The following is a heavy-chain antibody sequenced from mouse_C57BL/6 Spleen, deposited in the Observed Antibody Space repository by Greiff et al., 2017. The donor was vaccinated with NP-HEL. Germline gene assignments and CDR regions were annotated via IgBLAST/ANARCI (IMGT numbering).Heavy chain of an antibody. CDR1: GFTFSSYG. V-gene: IGHV5-6*02. J-gene: IGHJ1*03. CDR3: ASLTTVTGYFDV. CDR2: ISSGGRYP. D-gene: IGHD1-1*01. Sequence: EVKLVESGGDLVKPGGSLKLSCAASGFTFSSYGMSWVRPPPDKRLEWVATISSGGRYPYYPDSVKGRFTISRDNAKNTLYLQMSSLKSEDTAMYYCASLTTVTGYFDVWGTGTTVTVSS.